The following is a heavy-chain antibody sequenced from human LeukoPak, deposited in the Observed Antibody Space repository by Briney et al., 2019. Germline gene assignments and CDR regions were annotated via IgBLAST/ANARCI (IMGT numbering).Heavy chain of an antibody. CDR3: ARDRSRFLGLCYFDY. J-gene: IGHJ4*02. Sequence: GASVKVSCKASGYTFTGYYMHWVRQAPGQGLEWMGWINPNSGGTNYAQKFQGRVTMTRDTSISTAYMKLSRLRSDDTAVYYCARDRSRFLGLCYFDYWGQGTLVTVSS. CDR2: INPNSGGT. V-gene: IGHV1-2*02. D-gene: IGHD3-16*01. CDR1: GYTFTGYY.